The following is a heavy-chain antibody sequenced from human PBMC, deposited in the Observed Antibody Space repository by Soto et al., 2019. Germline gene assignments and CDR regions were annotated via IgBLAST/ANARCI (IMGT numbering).Heavy chain of an antibody. CDR3: ARGLGYCSGGRCYYYGMDV. D-gene: IGHD2-15*01. CDR1: GFTFSNYA. J-gene: IGHJ6*02. Sequence: QVQLVESGGGVVQPGRSLRLSCAASGFTFSNYAMHWVRQAPGKGLEWVAVISYDRNNKYYADSVKGRFTISRDNSNNTLYLQMNCLRAEDTAVYYCARGLGYCSGGRCYYYGMDVWGQGTTVTVSS. V-gene: IGHV3-30-3*01. CDR2: ISYDRNNK.